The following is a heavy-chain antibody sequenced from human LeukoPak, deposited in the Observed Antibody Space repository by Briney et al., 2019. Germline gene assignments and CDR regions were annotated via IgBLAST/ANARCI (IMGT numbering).Heavy chain of an antibody. J-gene: IGHJ4*02. Sequence: GGSLRLSCAASGFTFRNYWMSWVRQAPGKGLEWVSYISSSSSSTIYYADSVKGRFTISRDNAKNSLYLQMNSLRAEDTAVYYCAKGRGYYDSSGLTLDYWGQGTLVIVSS. D-gene: IGHD3-22*01. CDR3: AKGRGYYDSSGLTLDY. CDR2: ISSSSSSTI. CDR1: GFTFRNYW. V-gene: IGHV3-48*01.